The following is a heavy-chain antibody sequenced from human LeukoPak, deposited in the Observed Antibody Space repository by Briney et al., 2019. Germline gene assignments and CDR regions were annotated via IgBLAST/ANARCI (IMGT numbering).Heavy chain of an antibody. CDR2: IRYDGSNK. V-gene: IGHV3-30*02. Sequence: PGGSLRLSCAASGFTFSSYGMHWVRQAPGKGLEWVAFIRYDGSNKYYADSVKGRFTISRDNSKNTLYLQMNSLRAEDTAVYYCAKDLGYSGYEVDYFDYWDQGTLVTVSS. CDR3: AKDLGYSGYEVDYFDY. CDR1: GFTFSSYG. D-gene: IGHD5-12*01. J-gene: IGHJ4*02.